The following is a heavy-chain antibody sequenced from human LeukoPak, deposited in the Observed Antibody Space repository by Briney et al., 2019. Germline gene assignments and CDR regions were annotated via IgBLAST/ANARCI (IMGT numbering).Heavy chain of an antibody. CDR1: GGSISSYY. CDR3: ARGTRWLQLPFFDY. Sequence: PSETLSLTCTVSGGSISSYYWSWIRQPPGKGLEWIGYIYYSGSTNYNPSLKSRVTISVDTSKNQFSLKLSSVTAADTAVYYCARGTRWLQLPFFDYWGQGTLVTVSS. V-gene: IGHV4-59*12. CDR2: IYYSGST. D-gene: IGHD5-24*01. J-gene: IGHJ4*02.